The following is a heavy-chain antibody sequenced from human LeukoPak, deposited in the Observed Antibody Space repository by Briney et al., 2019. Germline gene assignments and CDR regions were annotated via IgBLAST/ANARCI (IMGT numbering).Heavy chain of an antibody. CDR1: GGSISSYY. V-gene: IGHV4-34*01. Sequence: SETLSLTCTVSGGSISSYYWSWIRQPPGKGLEWIGEINHSGSTNYNPSLKSRVTISVDTSKNQFSLKLSSVTAADTAVYYCARSTCSGGSCRTGYYYYYYGMDVWGQGTTVTVSS. D-gene: IGHD2-15*01. CDR2: INHSGST. CDR3: ARSTCSGGSCRTGYYYYYYGMDV. J-gene: IGHJ6*02.